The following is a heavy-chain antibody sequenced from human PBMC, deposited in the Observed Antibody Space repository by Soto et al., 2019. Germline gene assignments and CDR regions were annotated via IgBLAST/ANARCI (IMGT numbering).Heavy chain of an antibody. V-gene: IGHV1-69*02. CDR2: IIPILGIS. J-gene: IGHJ3*02. Sequence: QVQLVQSGAEVKKPGSSVKVSCKASGGTFSSYTISWVRQAPGQGIEWMGRIIPILGISNYAQKCQGRVTITADKSTSTAYMELRSLRSEDTAVYSCARRSMGGAFDIWGQGTMVTVS. CDR3: ARRSMGGAFDI. D-gene: IGHD6-6*01. CDR1: GGTFSSYT.